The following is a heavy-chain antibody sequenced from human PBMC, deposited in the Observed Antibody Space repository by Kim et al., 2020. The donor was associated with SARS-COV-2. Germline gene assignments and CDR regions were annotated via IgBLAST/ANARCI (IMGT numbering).Heavy chain of an antibody. V-gene: IGHV3-23*03. CDR2: VYSGGSGT. CDR3: AKAYDYYGSSGYFDY. Sequence: GGSLRLSCAASGFTFNNYAMNWVRQAPGKGLEWVSVVYSGGSGTDYADSVKGRFTISRDNSKNTLFLQMNSLRAEDTAIYYCAKAYDYYGSSGYFDYWGQGTLVTVSS. J-gene: IGHJ4*02. D-gene: IGHD3-22*01. CDR1: GFTFNNYA.